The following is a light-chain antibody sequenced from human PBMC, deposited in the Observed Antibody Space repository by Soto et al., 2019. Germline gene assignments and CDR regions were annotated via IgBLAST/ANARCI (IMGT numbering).Light chain of an antibody. CDR2: GAS. CDR3: QQSGSSPYT. V-gene: IGKV3-20*01. J-gene: IGKJ2*01. CDR1: HSVISNS. Sequence: ENVLTQSPGTLSLSPGERVTLSCRASHSVISNSLAWYQQKPGQPPRLLIYGASSRATGIPDRFSGSGSGTDFTLTISRLEPEEFAVYYCQQSGSSPYTFGQGTMLAIK.